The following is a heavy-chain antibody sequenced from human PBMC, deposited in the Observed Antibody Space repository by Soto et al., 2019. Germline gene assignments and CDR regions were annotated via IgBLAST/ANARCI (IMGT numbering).Heavy chain of an antibody. CDR1: GGSISSSSYY. Sequence: PSETLSLTCTVSGGSISSSSYYWGWIRQPPGKGLEWIGSIYYSGSTYYNPSLKSRVTISVDTSKNQFSLKLSSVTAADTAVYYCARHSKYRPLDYWGQGTLVTVSS. D-gene: IGHD2-2*01. J-gene: IGHJ4*02. V-gene: IGHV4-39*01. CDR3: ARHSKYRPLDY. CDR2: IYYSGST.